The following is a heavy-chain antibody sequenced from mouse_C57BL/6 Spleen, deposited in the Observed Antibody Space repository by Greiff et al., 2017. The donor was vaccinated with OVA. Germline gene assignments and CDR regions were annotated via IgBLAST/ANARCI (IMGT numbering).Heavy chain of an antibody. CDR2: ISSGGSYT. CDR1: GFTFSSYG. J-gene: IGHJ4*01. V-gene: IGHV5-6*01. CDR3: ARHGEDAMDY. Sequence: EVQGVESGGDLVKPGGSLKLSCAASGFTFSSYGMSWVRQTPDKRLEWVATISSGGSYTYYPDSVKGRFTISRDNAKNTLYLQMSSLKSEDTAMYYCARHGEDAMDYWGQGTSVTVSS.